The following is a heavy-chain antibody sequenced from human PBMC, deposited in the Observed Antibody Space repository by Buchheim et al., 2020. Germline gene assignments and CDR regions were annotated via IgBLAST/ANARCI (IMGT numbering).Heavy chain of an antibody. J-gene: IGHJ4*02. D-gene: IGHD6-19*01. CDR3: AKEVAAGINYFDY. CDR1: GFTFSSYA. Sequence: EVQLLESGGGLVQPGGSLRLSCSASGFTFSSYAMSWVRQAPGKGLEWVSAISSSGDTTYYTDSVKGRFTISRDNSKNTVYLQMDRLRAEDTAVYHCAKEVAAGINYFDYWGQGT. V-gene: IGHV3-23*01. CDR2: ISSSGDTT.